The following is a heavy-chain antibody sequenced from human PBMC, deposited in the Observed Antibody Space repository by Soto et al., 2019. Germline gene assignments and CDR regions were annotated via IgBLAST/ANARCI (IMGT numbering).Heavy chain of an antibody. CDR3: TTDTYSSSSFDY. CDR2: IKSKTDGGTT. D-gene: IGHD6-6*01. J-gene: IGHJ4*02. Sequence: EVQLVESGGGLVKPGGSLRLSCAASGFTFSNAWMNWVRQAPGKGLEWVGRIKSKTDGGTTDYAAPVKGRFTISRDDSKNTLYLQMNSLKTEDTAVCYCTTDTYSSSSFDYWGEGTLVTVSS. CDR1: GFTFSNAW. V-gene: IGHV3-15*07.